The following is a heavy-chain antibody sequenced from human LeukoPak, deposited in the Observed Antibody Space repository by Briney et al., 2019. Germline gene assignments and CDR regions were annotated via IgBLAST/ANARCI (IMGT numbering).Heavy chain of an antibody. CDR1: GFTFSTYG. CDR2: IRFDGSNK. J-gene: IGHJ4*02. CDR3: VNNYYDSKGSFDY. Sequence: HPGGSLRPSCAASGFTFSTYGMHWVRQAPGKGLEWVAFIRFDGSNKYYADSVKGRFTISRDNSNNTLYLQLNSLRSEDTAVYYCVNNYYDSKGSFDYWGQGTLVTVSS. D-gene: IGHD3-22*01. V-gene: IGHV3-30*02.